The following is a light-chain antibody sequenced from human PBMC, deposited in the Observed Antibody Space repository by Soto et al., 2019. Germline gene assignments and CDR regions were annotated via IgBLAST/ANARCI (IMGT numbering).Light chain of an antibody. CDR1: QSLSSTY. J-gene: IGKJ5*01. V-gene: IGKV3-20*01. Sequence: EIVLTQSPGTRSLSPGERATLSCRASQSLSSTYLAWYQQSPVQAPRLLIYHTSRRATGIPDRFSGIGSGTDFTLTISRLETEDLAVYYCQQYGTSPITFGQGTRLGIK. CDR3: QQYGTSPIT. CDR2: HTS.